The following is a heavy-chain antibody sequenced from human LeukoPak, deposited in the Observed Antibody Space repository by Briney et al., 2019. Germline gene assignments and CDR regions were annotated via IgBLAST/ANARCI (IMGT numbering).Heavy chain of an antibody. CDR2: IRYDGSNK. CDR3: DRRLGNSYYYYYYMDV. J-gene: IGHJ6*03. CDR1: GFTFSSNG. Sequence: GGSLRLSCAASGFTFSSNGMHWVRQAPGKGLEWVAFIRYDGSNKYYADSVKGRFTISRDNSKNTLYLQMNSLRAEDTAVYYCDRRLGNSYYYYYYMDVWGKGTTVTVSS. V-gene: IGHV3-30*02. D-gene: IGHD7-27*01.